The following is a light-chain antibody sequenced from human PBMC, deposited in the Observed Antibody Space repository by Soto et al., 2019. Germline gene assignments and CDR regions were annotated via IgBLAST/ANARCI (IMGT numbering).Light chain of an antibody. V-gene: IGKV4-1*01. CDR3: QQYYTTPPT. Sequence: DIVMTQAPDSLAVSLGERATINCKFSQSVLFRPNKKNYLAWYQQKPGQPPKMFIYWASTRESGVPDRFSGGGSGKDFTLTISSLQAEDVAVYYCQQYYTTPPTFGQGPKLQI. CDR2: WAS. CDR1: QSVLFRPNKKNY. J-gene: IGKJ2*01.